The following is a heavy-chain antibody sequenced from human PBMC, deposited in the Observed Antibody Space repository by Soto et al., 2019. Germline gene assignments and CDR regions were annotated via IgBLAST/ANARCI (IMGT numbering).Heavy chain of an antibody. D-gene: IGHD2-2*01. V-gene: IGHV4-61*03. CDR1: DGSVSSGPFF. CDR2: ISYSGNT. J-gene: IGHJ5*02. CDR3: ARGDAINWFDP. Sequence: PSKTLSLTCSVSDGSVSSGPFFWTWIRQPPGKGLEWIGYISYSGNTNYNPSLKSRVTIPVDTSRNHFSLKLNSVTAADTAVYYCARGDAINWFDPWGQGTLVTSPQ.